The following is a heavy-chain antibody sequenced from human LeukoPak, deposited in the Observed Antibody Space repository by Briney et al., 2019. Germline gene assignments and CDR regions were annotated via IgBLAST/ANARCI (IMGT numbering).Heavy chain of an antibody. V-gene: IGHV4-39*07. Sequence: PSETLSLTCTVSGGSISSRTHYWGWIRQPPGKGLEWIGSIYYNGSTYYDPSLKSRVTISVDRSKNQFSLKLSSVTAADTAVYYCARDYRGYSGYTYYYYYYGMDVWGQGTTVTVSS. J-gene: IGHJ6*02. CDR2: IYYNGST. CDR3: ARDYRGYSGYTYYYYYYGMDV. D-gene: IGHD5-12*01. CDR1: GGSISSRTHY.